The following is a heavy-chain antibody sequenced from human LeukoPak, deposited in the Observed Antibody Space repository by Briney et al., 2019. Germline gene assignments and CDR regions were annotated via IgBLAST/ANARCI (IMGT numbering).Heavy chain of an antibody. D-gene: IGHD1-1*01. Sequence: SETLSLTCAVYGGSFSGYYWSWIRQPPGKGLEWIGEINHSGSTNYNPSLKSRVTISVDTSKNQFSLKLSSVTAADTAVYYCASGELDSLYYFDFWGQGTLVTVSS. CDR1: GGSFSGYY. J-gene: IGHJ4*02. V-gene: IGHV4-34*01. CDR3: ASGELDSLYYFDF. CDR2: INHSGST.